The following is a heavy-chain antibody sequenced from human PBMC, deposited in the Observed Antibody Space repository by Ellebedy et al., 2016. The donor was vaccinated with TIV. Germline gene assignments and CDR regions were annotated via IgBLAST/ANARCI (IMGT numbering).Heavy chain of an antibody. CDR3: TRNGEPY. J-gene: IGHJ4*02. CDR2: IKQDGSKK. Sequence: PGGSLTLSCAASGFTFSRFWMAWVRQAPGKGLEWVANIKQDGSKKYYVDSVKGRFTISIDNAKNSLYLQMNSLRAEDTAVYYCTRNGEPYWGQGTLVTVSS. CDR1: GFTFSRFW. D-gene: IGHD1-14*01. V-gene: IGHV3-7*01.